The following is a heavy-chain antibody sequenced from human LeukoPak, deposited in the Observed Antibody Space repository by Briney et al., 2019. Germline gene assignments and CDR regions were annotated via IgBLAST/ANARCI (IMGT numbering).Heavy chain of an antibody. D-gene: IGHD6-19*01. CDR3: GRNVSGWRD. CDR2: IRSDGTSK. CDR1: GFTSSTYG. Sequence: GGSLRLSYAACGFTSSTYGTHWVRQAPGKGLEWVAFIRSDGTSKYYADSVKGRFTISRDNSENTLYLQMNSLRPEDTAVYYCGRNVSGWRDWGQGTLVTVSS. J-gene: IGHJ4*02. V-gene: IGHV3-30*02.